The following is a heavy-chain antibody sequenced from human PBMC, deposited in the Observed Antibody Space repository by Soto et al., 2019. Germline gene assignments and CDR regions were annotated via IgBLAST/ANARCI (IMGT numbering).Heavy chain of an antibody. V-gene: IGHV3-23*01. CDR2: ISGSGGST. CDR3: AKVSPLTGYYPFDY. CDR1: GFTFSSYA. J-gene: IGHJ4*02. D-gene: IGHD3-9*01. Sequence: GGSLRLSCGASGFTFSSYAMIWVRQAPGKGLEWVSAISGSGGSTYYADSVKGRFTISRDNSKNTLYLQMNSLRAEDTAVYYCAKVSPLTGYYPFDYWGQGTLVTVSS.